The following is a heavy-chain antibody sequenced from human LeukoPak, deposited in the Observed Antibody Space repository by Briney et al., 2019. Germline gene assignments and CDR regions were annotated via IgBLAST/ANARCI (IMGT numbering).Heavy chain of an antibody. CDR2: ISSSGSTI. CDR1: GFTFSDYY. J-gene: IGHJ6*03. CDR3: ARGKYYYYYYYIDV. V-gene: IGHV3-11*04. Sequence: GGSLRLSCAASGFTFSDYYMSWIRQAPGMGLEWVSYISSSGSTIYYADSVKGRFTISRDNAKNSLYLQMNSLRAEDTAVYYCARGKYYYYYYYIDVWGKGTTVTVSS.